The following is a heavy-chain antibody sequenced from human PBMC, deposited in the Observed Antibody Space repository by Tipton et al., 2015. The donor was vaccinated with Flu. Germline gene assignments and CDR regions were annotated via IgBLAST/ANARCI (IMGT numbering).Heavy chain of an antibody. D-gene: IGHD1-26*01. Sequence: GLVKPSETLSLSCTVSGDSMSSYYWGWIRQPPGKGLEWIGSIYHSGSTYYNPSLKSRVTISVDTSKNQFSLNLSSVTAADTAVYYCARVDLSGSYTADYWGQGTLVTVSS. CDR2: IYHSGST. CDR3: ARVDLSGSYTADY. J-gene: IGHJ4*02. CDR1: GDSMSSYY. V-gene: IGHV4-38-2*02.